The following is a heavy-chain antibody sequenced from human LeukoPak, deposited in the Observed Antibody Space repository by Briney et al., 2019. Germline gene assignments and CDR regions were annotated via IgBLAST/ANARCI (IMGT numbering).Heavy chain of an antibody. V-gene: IGHV4-38-2*01. Sequence: SEALSLTCVVSGYSISSGYLWAWIRQSPGKGLEWIGSIYHSGSAHYNPSLKSRVTISLETSKNQFSLKLFSVTAADTAVYYCARSRTVRGVIINFDYWGQGTLVTVSS. CDR2: IYHSGSA. CDR1: GYSISSGYL. CDR3: ARSRTVRGVIINFDY. D-gene: IGHD3-10*01. J-gene: IGHJ4*02.